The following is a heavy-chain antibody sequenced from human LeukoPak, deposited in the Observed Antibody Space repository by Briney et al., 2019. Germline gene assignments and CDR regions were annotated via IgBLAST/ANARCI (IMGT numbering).Heavy chain of an antibody. J-gene: IGHJ6*02. CDR3: AGVGYHHYDLDV. CDR1: GFTFSNYW. V-gene: IGHV3-7*01. CDR2: INQPANSQ. Sequence: PGGSLRLSCAASGFTFSNYWMSWVRQAPGKGLEWVANINQPANSQNTVDSVKGRFTISRDNAQNSLFLQMNSLRAEDSAVYYCAGVGYHHYDLDVWGQGTTVIVSS.